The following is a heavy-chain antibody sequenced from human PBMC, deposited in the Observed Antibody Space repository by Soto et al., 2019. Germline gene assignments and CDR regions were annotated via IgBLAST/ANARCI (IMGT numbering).Heavy chain of an antibody. Sequence: QLQLQESGPGLVKPSETLSLTCTVSGGSISSSTYYWGWIRQPPGKDLEWIGSIYYSGNTYYNPSLLTRVTISIDTSKNRFSLMLNSVTAADTAVYYCARIRYSNYPAEYYYGMDVWGQGTTVTVSS. J-gene: IGHJ6*02. V-gene: IGHV4-39*01. D-gene: IGHD4-4*01. CDR3: ARIRYSNYPAEYYYGMDV. CDR1: GGSISSSTYY. CDR2: IYYSGNT.